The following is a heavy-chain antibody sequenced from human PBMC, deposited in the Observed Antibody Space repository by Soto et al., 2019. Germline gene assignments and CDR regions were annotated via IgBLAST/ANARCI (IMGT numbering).Heavy chain of an antibody. V-gene: IGHV3-53*02. CDR2: NRGGTT. CDR1: GFSVSGDY. D-gene: IGHD1-1*01. J-gene: IGHJ3*02. CDR3: ARATAWNALDI. Sequence: DVQLVETGGGLIQPGGSLRLSCAASGFSVSGDYMNWVRQGPGKGLEWVSVNRGGTTYYADSVRGRFTISRDDSENKIFLHMKSLRAEDTAVYYCARATAWNALDIWGQWTMVTVSS.